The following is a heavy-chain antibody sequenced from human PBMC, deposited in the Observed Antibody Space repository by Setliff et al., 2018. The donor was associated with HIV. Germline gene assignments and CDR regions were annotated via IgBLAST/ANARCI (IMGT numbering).Heavy chain of an antibody. Sequence: ASVKVSCKVSGHTLTELSMHWVRQAPGKGLEWMGGFDPEDAETIYAQNFQGRVTMTEDTSTDTAYMELSSLRSEDTAFYYCTTIRAYYYDSSGQEYFQHWGHGTLVTVS. CDR1: GHTLTELS. CDR3: TTIRAYYYDSSGQEYFQH. J-gene: IGHJ1*01. D-gene: IGHD3-22*01. V-gene: IGHV1-24*01. CDR2: FDPEDAET.